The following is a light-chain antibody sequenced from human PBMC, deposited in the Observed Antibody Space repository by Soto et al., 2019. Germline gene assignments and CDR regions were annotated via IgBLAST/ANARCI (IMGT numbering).Light chain of an antibody. CDR2: SAS. V-gene: IGKV3-20*01. Sequence: EVVLTQSPDTLSLSPGETATLSCRASQSLGGTYVAWYQQRPGQAPRLLIYSASFKATGIPARFSGRGSGTDFTLSISRLEPEDFAVHYYQQYVTSPRTFGQGTKVDIK. CDR1: QSLGGTY. J-gene: IGKJ1*01. CDR3: QQYVTSPRT.